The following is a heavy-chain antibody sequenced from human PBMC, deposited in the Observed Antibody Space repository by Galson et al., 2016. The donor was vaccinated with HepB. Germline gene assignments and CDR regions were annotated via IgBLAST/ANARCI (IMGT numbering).Heavy chain of an antibody. J-gene: IGHJ4*02. CDR1: GFIFSVYN. CDR2: ITSSSDTM. Sequence: SLRLSCAASGFIFSVYNMNWARQAPGKGLERIAWITSSSDTMYYADSVKGRFTISRDNAKNSLYLEMNSLRDEDTAVYYCARDDYFRLGYWGQGTLVTVSS. CDR3: ARDDYFRLGY. D-gene: IGHD3-16*01. V-gene: IGHV3-48*02.